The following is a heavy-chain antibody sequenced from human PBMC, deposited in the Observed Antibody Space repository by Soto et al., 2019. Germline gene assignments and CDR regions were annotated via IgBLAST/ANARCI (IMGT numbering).Heavy chain of an antibody. D-gene: IGHD1-26*01. CDR3: TSGSSPPTLYYFDY. J-gene: IGHJ4*02. CDR1: GFTFGDYA. CDR2: IRSKAYGGTT. V-gene: IGHV3-49*04. Sequence: GGSLRLSCTASGFTFGDYAMSWVRQAPGKGLEWVGFIRSKAYGGTTEYAASVKGRFTISRDDSKSIAYLQMNSLKTEDTAVYYCTSGSSPPTLYYFDYWGQGTLVTVSS.